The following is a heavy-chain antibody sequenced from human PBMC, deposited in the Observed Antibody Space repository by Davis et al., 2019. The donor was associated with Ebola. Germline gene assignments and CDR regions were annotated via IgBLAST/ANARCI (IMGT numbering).Heavy chain of an antibody. V-gene: IGHV3-23*01. J-gene: IGHJ4*02. D-gene: IGHD3-10*01. CDR3: AKTRSGIYYSSYDS. CDR1: GFTFSSYA. CDR2: ISGSGGST. Sequence: GGSLRLSCAASGFTFSSYAMSWVRQAPGKGLEWVSAISGSGGSTYYADSVRGRFTISRDNSKNTLFLQMNSLRAEDTAVYFCAKTRSGIYYSSYDSWGQGTLVTVSA.